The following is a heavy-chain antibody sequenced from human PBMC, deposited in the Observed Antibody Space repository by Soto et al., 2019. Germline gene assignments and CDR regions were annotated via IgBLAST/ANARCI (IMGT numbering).Heavy chain of an antibody. CDR3: ARASGCSGNSCAFDP. V-gene: IGHV4-59*01. CDR1: GGSISTYY. CDR2: IYYTGST. D-gene: IGHD2-15*01. Sequence: SETLSLTCTVSGGSISTYYWSWIRQPPGKGLEWIGYIYYTGSTNYNPSLKSRVTMSVDTSKNQFSLKLSSVTAADTAVYYCARASGCSGNSCAFDPWGQGTLVTVSS. J-gene: IGHJ5*02.